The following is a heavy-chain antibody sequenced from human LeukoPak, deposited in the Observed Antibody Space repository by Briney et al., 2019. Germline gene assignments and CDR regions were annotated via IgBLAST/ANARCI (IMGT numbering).Heavy chain of an antibody. V-gene: IGHV4-61*08. J-gene: IGHJ6*02. CDR3: ARDSDSSGGQGLDV. D-gene: IGHD6-19*01. CDR1: GGSISSGDYY. Sequence: PSETLSLTCTVSGGSISSGDYYWSWIRQPPGKGLEWIGYIYYSGSTSYNPSLKSRVTMSVDTSKNQFSLKLSSVTAADTAVYYCARDSDSSGGQGLDVWGQGTTVTVSS. CDR2: IYYSGST.